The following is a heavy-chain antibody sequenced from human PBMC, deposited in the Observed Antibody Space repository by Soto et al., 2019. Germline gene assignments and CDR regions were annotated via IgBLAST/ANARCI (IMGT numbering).Heavy chain of an antibody. J-gene: IGHJ4*02. CDR2: ISYDGSNK. CDR3: AKAGWELLDLDY. Sequence: QVQLVESGGGVVQPGRSLRLSCAASGFTFSSYGMHWVRQAPGKGLEWVAVISYDGSNKYYADSVKGRFTISRDNSKNTVYLQMNSLRAEDTAVYYCAKAGWELLDLDYWGQGTLVTVSS. D-gene: IGHD1-26*01. V-gene: IGHV3-30*18. CDR1: GFTFSSYG.